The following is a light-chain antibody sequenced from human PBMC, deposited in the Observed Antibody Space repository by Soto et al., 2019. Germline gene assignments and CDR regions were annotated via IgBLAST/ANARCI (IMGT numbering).Light chain of an antibody. CDR1: QGISSY. Sequence: AIRMSQSPSSFSASTGDRVTITCRASQGISSYLAWYQQKPGKAPKLLIYAASTLQSGIPARFSGSGSGTEFTLTISSLQSEDSAIYYCQQYNNWPSWTFGQGTKVDIK. V-gene: IGKV1-8*01. CDR3: QQYNNWPSWT. CDR2: AAS. J-gene: IGKJ1*01.